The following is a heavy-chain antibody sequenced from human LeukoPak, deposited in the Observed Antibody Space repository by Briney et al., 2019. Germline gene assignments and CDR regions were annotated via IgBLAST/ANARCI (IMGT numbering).Heavy chain of an antibody. J-gene: IGHJ5*02. CDR2: INSDGSST. Sequence: GGSLRLSCAASGFTFSSYWMHWVRQAPGKGLVWVSRINSDGSSTSYADSVKGRFTISRDNAKNTLYLQMNSLRAEDTAVYFCAVGGAGWYSHHWGQGTLVTVSS. CDR3: AVGGAGWYSHH. D-gene: IGHD6-19*01. V-gene: IGHV3-74*01. CDR1: GFTFSSYW.